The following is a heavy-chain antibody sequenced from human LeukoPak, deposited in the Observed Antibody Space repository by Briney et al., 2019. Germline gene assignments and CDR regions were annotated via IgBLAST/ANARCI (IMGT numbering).Heavy chain of an antibody. V-gene: IGHV4-38-2*01. Sequence: KPSETLSLTCAVSGYSISSGYYWGWIRQPPGKGLEWIGSIYHSGSTYYNPSLKSRVTISVDTSENQFSLKLSSVTAADTAVYYCARFTDYYDSSGYYLYYFDCWGQGTLVTVSS. CDR1: GYSISSGYY. J-gene: IGHJ4*02. CDR3: ARFTDYYDSSGYYLYYFDC. CDR2: IYHSGST. D-gene: IGHD3-22*01.